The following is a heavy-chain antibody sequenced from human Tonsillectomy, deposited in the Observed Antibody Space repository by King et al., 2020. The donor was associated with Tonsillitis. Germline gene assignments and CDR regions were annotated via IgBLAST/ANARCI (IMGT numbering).Heavy chain of an antibody. CDR2: IKSDGSST. CDR3: TRVRTVGFDAFDI. CDR1: GFTFSSYW. V-gene: IGHV3-74*01. J-gene: IGHJ3*02. D-gene: IGHD1/OR15-1a*01. Sequence: VQLVESGGGLVQPGGSLRLSCAASGFTFSSYWMHWVRQAPGKGLVWFSRIKSDGSSTGYADSVKGRFTISRDNAKNTLYLQMNSLRAEDTAVYFCTRVRTVGFDAFDIWRQATMVTVSS.